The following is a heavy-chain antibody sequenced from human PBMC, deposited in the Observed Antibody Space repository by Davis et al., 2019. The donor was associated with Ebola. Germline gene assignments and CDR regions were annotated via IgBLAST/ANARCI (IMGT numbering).Heavy chain of an antibody. J-gene: IGHJ5*02. CDR1: GGSFSGYY. Sequence: GSLRLSCAVYGGSFSGYYWSWIRQPPGKGLEWIGEINHSGSTNYNPSLKSRVTISVDTSKNQFSLKLSSVTAADTAVYYCARQQLALFFDPWGQGTLVTVSS. D-gene: IGHD6-6*01. V-gene: IGHV4-34*01. CDR3: ARQQLALFFDP. CDR2: INHSGST.